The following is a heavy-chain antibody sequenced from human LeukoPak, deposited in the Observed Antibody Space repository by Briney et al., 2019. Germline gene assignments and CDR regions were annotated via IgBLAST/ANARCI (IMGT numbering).Heavy chain of an antibody. D-gene: IGHD3-16*02. V-gene: IGHV1-2*02. Sequence: GASVKVSCRTSGYTFTDYQIHWVRQAPGQGLEWMGWINPYSGDRKQRQAFQDRVTLTRDASISTAYMELRSLRSDDTAVYYCARDYDYVWGSYQPTGIYYYGMDVWGQGTTVTVSS. CDR2: INPYSGDR. J-gene: IGHJ6*02. CDR1: GYTFTDYQ. CDR3: ARDYDYVWGSYQPTGIYYYGMDV.